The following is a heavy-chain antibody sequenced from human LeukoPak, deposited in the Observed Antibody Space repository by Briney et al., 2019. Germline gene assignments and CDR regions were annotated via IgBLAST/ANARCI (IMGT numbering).Heavy chain of an antibody. V-gene: IGHV4-59*01. CDR3: ARGSDWDKYYYDSSGYIGYYFDY. J-gene: IGHJ4*02. CDR1: GGSISSYY. D-gene: IGHD3-22*01. CDR2: IYYSGST. Sequence: PSETLSLTCTVSGGSISSYYWSWIRQPPGKGLEWIGYIYYSGSTNYNPSLKSRVTISVDTSKNQFSLKLSSVTAADTAVYYCARGSDWDKYYYDSSGYIGYYFDYWGQGTLVTVSS.